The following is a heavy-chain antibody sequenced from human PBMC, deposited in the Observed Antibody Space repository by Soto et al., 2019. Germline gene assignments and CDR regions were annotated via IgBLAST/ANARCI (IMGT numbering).Heavy chain of an antibody. D-gene: IGHD1-7*01. Sequence: QVQLVESGGGVVQPGRSLRLSCAASGFTFSSYGMHWVRQAPGKGLEWVAVIWYDGSNKYYADSVKGRFTISRDNSKNTLYLQMNSLRAEDTAVYYCARDEGNWYYDYWGQGTLVTVSS. CDR2: IWYDGSNK. J-gene: IGHJ4*02. CDR1: GFTFSSYG. V-gene: IGHV3-33*01. CDR3: ARDEGNWYYDY.